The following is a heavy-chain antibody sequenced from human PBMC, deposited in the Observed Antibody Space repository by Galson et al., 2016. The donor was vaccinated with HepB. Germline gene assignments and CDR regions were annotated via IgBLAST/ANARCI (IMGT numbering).Heavy chain of an antibody. D-gene: IGHD3-22*01. CDR2: ISTYDGNA. CDR1: GDTFGNYG. CDR3: ARAPYYYDSSGYYYAHYFDS. J-gene: IGHJ4*02. V-gene: IGHV1-18*04. Sequence: SVKVSCKAPGDTFGNYGISWVRQAPGQGLEWVGWISTYDGNANYAQKLQGRVTMTTDTSTSTAYIDLRSLRSDDTAVYYCARAPYYYDSSGYYYAHYFDSWGQGTLVIVPS.